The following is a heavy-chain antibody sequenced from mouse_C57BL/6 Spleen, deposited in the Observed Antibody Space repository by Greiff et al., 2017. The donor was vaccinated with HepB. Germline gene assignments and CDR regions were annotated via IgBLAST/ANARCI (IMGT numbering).Heavy chain of an antibody. J-gene: IGHJ2*01. CDR3: ARPLWGSRGYFDY. CDR2: IDPSDSYT. D-gene: IGHD1-1*01. V-gene: IGHV1-69*01. CDR1: GYTFTSYW. Sequence: QSCKASGYTFTSYWMHWVKQRPGQGLEWIGEIDPSDSYTNYNQKFKGKSTLTVDKSSSTAYMQLSSLTSEDSAVYYCARPLWGSRGYFDYWGQGTTLTVSS.